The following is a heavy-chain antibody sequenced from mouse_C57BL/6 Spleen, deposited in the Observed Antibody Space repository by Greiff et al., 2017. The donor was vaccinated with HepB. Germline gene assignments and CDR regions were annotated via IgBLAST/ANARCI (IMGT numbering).Heavy chain of an antibody. CDR2: IYPGNSDT. V-gene: IGHV1-5*01. J-gene: IGHJ4*01. CDR3: TKGRGVYYYAMDY. D-gene: IGHD2-10*02. Sequence: EVKLVESGTVLARPGASVKMSCKTSGYTFTSYWMHWVKQRPGQGLEWIGAIYPGNSDTSYNQKFKGKAKLTAVTSASTAYMELSSLTNEDSAVYYCTKGRGVYYYAMDYWGQGTSVTVSS. CDR1: GYTFTSYW.